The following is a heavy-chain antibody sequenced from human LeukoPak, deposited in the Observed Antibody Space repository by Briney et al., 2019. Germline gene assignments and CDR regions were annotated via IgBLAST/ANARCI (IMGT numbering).Heavy chain of an antibody. D-gene: IGHD3-22*01. CDR1: GGSISSGDYY. J-gene: IGHJ4*02. CDR2: IYYSGST. Sequence: SETLSLTCTVSGGSISSGDYYWSWIRQPPGKGLEWIGYIYYSGSTYYNPSLKSRVTISVDTSKNQFSLKLSSVTAADTAVYYCARGDSSGYYEPLDYWGRGTLVTVSS. CDR3: ARGDSSGYYEPLDY. V-gene: IGHV4-30-4*08.